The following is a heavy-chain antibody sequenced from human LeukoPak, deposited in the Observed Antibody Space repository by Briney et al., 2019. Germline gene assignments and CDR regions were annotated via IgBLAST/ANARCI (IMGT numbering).Heavy chain of an antibody. Sequence: PSETLSLTCTVSGGSISSYYWSWIRQPPGKGLEWIGYIYYSGSTNYNPSLKRRVTISVDTSKNQFSLKLSSVTAADTAVYYCARVNYYDSSGYYWYFDYWGQGTLVTVSS. CDR3: ARVNYYDSSGYYWYFDY. CDR2: IYYSGST. D-gene: IGHD3-22*01. V-gene: IGHV4-59*01. J-gene: IGHJ4*02. CDR1: GGSISSYY.